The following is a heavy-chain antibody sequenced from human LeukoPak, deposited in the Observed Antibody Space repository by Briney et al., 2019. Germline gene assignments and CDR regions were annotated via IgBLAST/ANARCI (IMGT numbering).Heavy chain of an antibody. CDR2: IIPIFGTA. V-gene: IGHV1-69*01. CDR3: AAGSLVLLSVLNY. D-gene: IGHD2/OR15-2a*01. J-gene: IGHJ4*02. Sequence: SVQGSCKASDGTFTSCAISWVRQAPGQGLEWMGVIIPIFGTANYAQKFQGRVTITADESTSTVYMELSSLRSEDTAVYYCAAGSLVLLSVLNYWGQGTLVTVSS. CDR1: DGTFTSCA.